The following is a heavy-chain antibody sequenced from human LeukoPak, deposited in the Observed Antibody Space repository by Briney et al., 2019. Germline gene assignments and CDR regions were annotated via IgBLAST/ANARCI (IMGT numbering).Heavy chain of an antibody. CDR1: GYSFTSHW. D-gene: IGHD3-3*01. CDR2: IYPSNSDT. V-gene: IGHV5-51*01. CDR3: ARRYTIFGVVTIDY. Sequence: GESLKISCKGFGYSFTSHWIAWVRQMPGKDLEWMGLIYPSNSDTKYSPSFQGQVTISADKSISTAYLQWSNLKASDTAMYYCARRYTIFGVVTIDYWGQGTLVTVSS. J-gene: IGHJ4*02.